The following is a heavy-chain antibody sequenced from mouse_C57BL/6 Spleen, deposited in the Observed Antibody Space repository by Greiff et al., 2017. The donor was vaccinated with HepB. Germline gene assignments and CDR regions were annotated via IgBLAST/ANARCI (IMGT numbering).Heavy chain of an antibody. D-gene: IGHD2-14*01. CDR3: ARTGGTRGYWYFDV. CDR2: IWSGGST. CDR1: GFSLTSYG. Sequence: VQLQESGPGLVQPSQSLSITCTVSGFSLTSYGVHWVRQSPGKGLEWLGVIWSGGSTDYNAAFISRLSISKDNSKSQVFFKMNSLQADDTAIYYCARTGGTRGYWYFDVWGTGTTVTVSS. J-gene: IGHJ1*03. V-gene: IGHV2-2*01.